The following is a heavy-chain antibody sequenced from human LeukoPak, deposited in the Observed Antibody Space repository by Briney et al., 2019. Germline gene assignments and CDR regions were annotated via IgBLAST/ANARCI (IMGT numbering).Heavy chain of an antibody. J-gene: IGHJ4*02. CDR1: GFTFSSYD. CDR3: VTLWSASYVY. Sequence: GGSLRLSCAASGFTFSSYDMHWVRQASGKSLEWVSAIGTACYTYYSGSVKGRFTISRENAKNSLYLHMNSLRVGDTAVYYCVTLWSASYVYWGQGALVTVSS. CDR2: IGTACYT. D-gene: IGHD3-3*01. V-gene: IGHV3-13*01.